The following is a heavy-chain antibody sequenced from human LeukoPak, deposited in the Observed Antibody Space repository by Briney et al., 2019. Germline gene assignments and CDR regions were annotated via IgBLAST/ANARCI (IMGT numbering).Heavy chain of an antibody. J-gene: IGHJ6*03. CDR3: VRESRRYQLPGLNDYYYMDV. V-gene: IGHV3-7*01. CDR2: IKQDGSEK. Sequence: GGSLRLSCAVSGFTVSGNYMSWVRQAPGKGLEWVANIKQDGSEKYYVDSVKGRFTISRDIAKNSLYLQMNSLRAEDTAVYYCVRESRRYQLPGLNDYYYMDVWGKGTTVTVSS. CDR1: GFTVSGNY. D-gene: IGHD2-2*01.